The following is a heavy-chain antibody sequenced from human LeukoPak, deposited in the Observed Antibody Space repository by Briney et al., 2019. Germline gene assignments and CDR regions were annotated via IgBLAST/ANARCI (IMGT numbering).Heavy chain of an antibody. V-gene: IGHV3-21*04. Sequence: GGSLRLSCAASGFTFSSYSMNWVRQAPGKGLEWVSSISDSSSYIYYADSVKGRFTISRDNSKKTLDLQLDSLRVEDTAVYYYAKRGTASESYYLDSWGQGVLVTVAP. CDR2: ISDSSSYI. CDR3: AKRGTASESYYLDS. D-gene: IGHD3-10*01. CDR1: GFTFSSYS. J-gene: IGHJ4*02.